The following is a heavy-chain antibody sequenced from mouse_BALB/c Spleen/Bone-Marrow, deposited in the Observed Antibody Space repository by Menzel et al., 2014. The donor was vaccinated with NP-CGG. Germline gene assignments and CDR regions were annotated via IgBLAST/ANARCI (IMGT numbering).Heavy chain of an antibody. Sequence: EVKLMESGGGLVQPKGSLKLSCAASGFTFNIYAMNWVRQAPRKGLEWVARISSKSTNYTTCYADSVKDRFTISSDDSQCMLYLQMNIFKTEDTAIYCCVSQDYCYPRDYWCQGILV. J-gene: IGHJ4*01. CDR2: ISSKSTNYTT. V-gene: IGHV10-1*02. CDR3: VSQDYCYPRDY. CDR1: GFTFNIYA. D-gene: IGHD1-1*01.